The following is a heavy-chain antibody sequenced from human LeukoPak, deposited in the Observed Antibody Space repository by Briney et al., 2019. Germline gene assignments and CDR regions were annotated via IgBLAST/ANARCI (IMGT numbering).Heavy chain of an antibody. CDR3: AREVGAGNSGPHFDY. CDR1: GYTFTSYY. D-gene: IGHD4-23*01. V-gene: IGHV1-46*01. Sequence: ASVKVSCKASGYTFTSYYMHWVRQAPGQGLEWMGIINPSGGSTSYAQKFQGRVTMTRDTSTSTVYMELSSLRSEDTAVYYCAREVGAGNSGPHFDYWGQGTLVTVS. CDR2: INPSGGST. J-gene: IGHJ4*02.